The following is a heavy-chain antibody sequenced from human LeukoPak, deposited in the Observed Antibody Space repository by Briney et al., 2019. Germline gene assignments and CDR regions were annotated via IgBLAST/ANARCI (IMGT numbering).Heavy chain of an antibody. CDR1: GFTFSSYS. D-gene: IGHD6-19*01. J-gene: IGHJ4*02. V-gene: IGHV3-21*01. Sequence: KPGGSLRLSCAASGFTFSSYSMNWVRQAPGKGLEWVSSISSSSSYIYYADSVKGRFTISRDNAKNSLYLQMNSLRAEDTAVYYCARLMAGSFAFDYWGQGTLVTVSS. CDR2: ISSSSSYI. CDR3: ARLMAGSFAFDY.